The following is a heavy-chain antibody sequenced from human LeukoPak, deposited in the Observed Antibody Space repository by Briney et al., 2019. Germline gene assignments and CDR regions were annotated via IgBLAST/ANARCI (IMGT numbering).Heavy chain of an antibody. J-gene: IGHJ4*02. CDR3: ATDLGYGVWAGNY. D-gene: IGHD4-17*01. Sequence: ASVKVSCKVFGYTLTELSMHWVRQAPGKGLEWMGGFDPEDGETIYAQKFQGRVTMTEDTSTDTAYMELSSLRSEDTAVYYCATDLGYGVWAGNYWGQGTLVTVSS. V-gene: IGHV1-24*01. CDR2: FDPEDGET. CDR1: GYTLTELS.